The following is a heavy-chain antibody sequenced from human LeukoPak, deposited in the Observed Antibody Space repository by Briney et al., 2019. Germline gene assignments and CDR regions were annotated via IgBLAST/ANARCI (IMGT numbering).Heavy chain of an antibody. V-gene: IGHV3-21*01. D-gene: IGHD3-10*01. CDR3: ARVRRRFGEFDP. CDR1: GFTFSSYI. J-gene: IGHJ5*02. Sequence: GGSLRLSCAASGFTFSSYIMNWVRQAPGKGLEWVSSISSSSYIYYADSVKGRFTISRDNAKNSLYLQMNSLRAEDTAVYYCARVRRRFGEFDPWGQGTLVTVSS. CDR2: ISSSSYI.